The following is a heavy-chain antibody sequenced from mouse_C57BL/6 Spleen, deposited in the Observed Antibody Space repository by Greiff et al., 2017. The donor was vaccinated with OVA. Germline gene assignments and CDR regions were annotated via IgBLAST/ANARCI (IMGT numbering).Heavy chain of an antibody. CDR3: ARTSYYDYEGYAMDY. CDR2: ISYDGSN. Sequence: EVQLQESGPGLVKPSQSLSLTCSVTGYSITSGYYWNWIRPFPGKKLEWLGYISYDGSNNYNSSLKNRIPITRATSKNPIILYLKTVTTDDTATYYCARTSYYDYEGYAMDYWGKGTSVTVSS. CDR1: GYSITSGYY. V-gene: IGHV3-6*01. J-gene: IGHJ4*01. D-gene: IGHD2-4*01.